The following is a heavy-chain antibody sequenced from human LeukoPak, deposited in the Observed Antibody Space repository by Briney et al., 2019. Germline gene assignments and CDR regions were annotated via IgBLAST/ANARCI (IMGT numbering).Heavy chain of an antibody. CDR3: ARDSRIAVAGTSWFDP. Sequence: GGPLRLSCAASGFTFSSYWMSWVRQAPGKGREWVANIKQDGSEKYYVDSVKGRFTISRDNAKNSLYLQMNSLRAEDTAVYYCARDSRIAVAGTSWFDPWGQGTLVTVSS. D-gene: IGHD6-19*01. CDR1: GFTFSSYW. J-gene: IGHJ5*02. CDR2: IKQDGSEK. V-gene: IGHV3-7*01.